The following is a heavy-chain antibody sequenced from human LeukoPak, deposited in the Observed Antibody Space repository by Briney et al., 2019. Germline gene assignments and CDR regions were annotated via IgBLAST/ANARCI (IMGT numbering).Heavy chain of an antibody. CDR1: GGSFSGYY. D-gene: IGHD6-19*01. Sequence: PSETLSLTCAVYGGSFSGYYWSWIRQPPGKGLEWIGEINHSGSTNYNPSLKSRVTISVDTSKNQLSLKLSYTTAADTAVYYCARQWLVSPLFDYWGQGTLVTVSS. CDR3: ARQWLVSPLFDY. V-gene: IGHV4-34*01. J-gene: IGHJ4*02. CDR2: INHSGST.